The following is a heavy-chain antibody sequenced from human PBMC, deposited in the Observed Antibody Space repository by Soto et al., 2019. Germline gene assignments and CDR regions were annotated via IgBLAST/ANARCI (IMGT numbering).Heavy chain of an antibody. V-gene: IGHV3-9*01. D-gene: IGHD3-10*01. Sequence: GGSLRLSCAASGFTFDDYAMHWVRQAPGKCLEWVTGISWNSDTIGYADSVKGRFTISRDNAKNSLYLQMNSLRAEDTAFYYCARDVWSRASGPPDSWGQGTLVTVSS. J-gene: IGHJ4*02. CDR3: ARDVWSRASGPPDS. CDR1: GFTFDDYA. CDR2: ISWNSDTI.